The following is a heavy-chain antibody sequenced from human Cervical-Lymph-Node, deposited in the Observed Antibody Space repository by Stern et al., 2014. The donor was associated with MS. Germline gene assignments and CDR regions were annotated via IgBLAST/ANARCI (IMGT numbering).Heavy chain of an antibody. CDR2: ISAYNGNT. CDR1: GYTFTSYG. V-gene: IGHV1-18*01. J-gene: IGHJ4*02. D-gene: IGHD1-26*01. CDR3: ARVRHSGTYAYFDY. Sequence: VQLVQSGAEVKKPGASVKVSCKASGYTFTSYGISWVRQAPGQGLEWMGWISAYNGNTNYTQTFQGRVTVTTDTSTSTAYMELRSLRSDDTAVYFCARVRHSGTYAYFDYWGQGTLVTVSS.